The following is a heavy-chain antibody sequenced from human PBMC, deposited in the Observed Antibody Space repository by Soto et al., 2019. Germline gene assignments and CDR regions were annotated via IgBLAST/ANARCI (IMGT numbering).Heavy chain of an antibody. CDR1: GYTFTSYG. CDR2: IIPIFGSG. V-gene: IGHV1-69*13. CDR3: ARGRNLQGYYYGMDV. J-gene: IGHJ6*02. D-gene: IGHD4-4*01. Sequence: SVKVSCKASGYTFTSYGISLVRQAPGQGLEWMGWIIPIFGSGNYAQKFQGRVTITADESTSPAYMELSSLRPEDSAVYYCARGRNLQGYYYGMDVWGQGNTVTVSS.